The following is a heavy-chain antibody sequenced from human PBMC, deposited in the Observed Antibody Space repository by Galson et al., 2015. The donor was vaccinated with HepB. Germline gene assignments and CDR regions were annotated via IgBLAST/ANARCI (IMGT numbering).Heavy chain of an antibody. CDR2: IWYDGSNQ. D-gene: IGHD3-10*01. J-gene: IGHJ4*02. Sequence: SLRLSCAASGFTLSSFGMHWVRQAPGKGLEWLALIWYDGSNQYYADSVKGRFTISRDNSKNTLYLQMNSLRADDTAVYYCARELLWFEKLYYFDYWGQGTLVTVSS. V-gene: IGHV3-33*01. CDR1: GFTLSSFG. CDR3: ARELLWFEKLYYFDY.